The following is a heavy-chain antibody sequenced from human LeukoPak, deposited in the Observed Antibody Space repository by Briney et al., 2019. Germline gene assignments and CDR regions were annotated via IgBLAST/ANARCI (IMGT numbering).Heavy chain of an antibody. V-gene: IGHV3-23*01. CDR3: AKGTYSDHPHYMDV. J-gene: IGHJ6*03. CDR2: ISASGGRT. Sequence: GGSLKLSCAASGFTVSNYAMSWVRRAPGKGLEWVSAISASGGRTEYTDSGKGRFTISRDSSKNTLHLQMNSLRVEDTAVYYCAKGTYSDHPHYMDVWGKGTTVTVSS. CDR1: GFTVSNYA. D-gene: IGHD4-17*01.